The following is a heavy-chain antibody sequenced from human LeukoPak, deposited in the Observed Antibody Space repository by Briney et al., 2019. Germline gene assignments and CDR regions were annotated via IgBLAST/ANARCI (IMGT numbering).Heavy chain of an antibody. CDR2: ISPSGGST. CDR3: ARRGYYGGWETYYPSFEY. V-gene: IGHV1-46*01. D-gene: IGHD3-10*01. J-gene: IGHJ4*02. CDR1: GYTFTSNY. Sequence: GASVKVSCKAFGYTFTSNYMHWVRQAPGQGPEWMGVISPSGGSTTYAQKFQGRVTLTRDMSTSTDYLELSSLRSEDTAVYYCARRGYYGGWETYYPSFEYWGQGTLVTVS.